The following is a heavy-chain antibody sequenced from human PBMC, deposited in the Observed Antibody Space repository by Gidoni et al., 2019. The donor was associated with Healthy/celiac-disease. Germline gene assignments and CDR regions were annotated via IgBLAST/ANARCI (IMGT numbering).Heavy chain of an antibody. Sequence: EVQLVESGGGLVQPGGSLRLSCAASGFTVSSNYMSWVRQAPGKGLELVSVIYSGGSTYYADSVKGRFTISRDNSKNTLYLQMNSLRAEDTAVYYCATGAEPFAFDIWGQGTMVTVSS. CDR1: GFTVSSNY. J-gene: IGHJ3*02. CDR3: ATGAEPFAFDI. CDR2: IYSGGST. V-gene: IGHV3-66*01. D-gene: IGHD3-10*01.